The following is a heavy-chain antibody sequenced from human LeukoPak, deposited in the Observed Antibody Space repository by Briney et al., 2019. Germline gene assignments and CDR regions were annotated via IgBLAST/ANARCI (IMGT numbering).Heavy chain of an antibody. D-gene: IGHD3-3*01. CDR2: IYTSGST. CDR1: GGSLTIYN. V-gene: IGHV4-4*07. J-gene: IGHJ5*02. CDR3: ARGPDFWSA. Sequence: SETPSLSRTVSGGSLTIYNSSWVPHPPRKGLEWIDRIYTSGSTNYFPSLRSRVTISVDKSKNQFSLKLSSVTAADTAAYYCARGPDFWSAWGQGTLVTVSS.